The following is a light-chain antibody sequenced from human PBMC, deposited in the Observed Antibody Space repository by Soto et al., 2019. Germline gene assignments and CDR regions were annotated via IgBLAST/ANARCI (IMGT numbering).Light chain of an antibody. J-gene: IGLJ1*01. V-gene: IGLV2-14*01. CDR3: SSYTSSSTPHYV. CDR1: SSDVGGYNY. Sequence: QSALTQPASVSGSPGQSITISCTGTSSDVGGYNYVSWYQQHPGKAPKLMIYEVSNRPSGVSNRFPGSKSGNTASLTISGLQAEDEADYYCSSYTSSSTPHYVFGTGTKLTVL. CDR2: EVS.